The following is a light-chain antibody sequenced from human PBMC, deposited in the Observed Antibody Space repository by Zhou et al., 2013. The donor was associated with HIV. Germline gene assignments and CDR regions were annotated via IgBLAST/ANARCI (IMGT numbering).Light chain of an antibody. J-gene: IGKJ3*01. CDR2: GAS. CDR3: QQHDTLPLT. V-gene: IGKV1-6*01. Sequence: AIQMTQSPSSLSASVGDRITITCRASQDIHSDLGWYQQKPGKAPKLLIYGASNLQNGVPSRFSGSGSGTDFTFTISSLQPEDIAVYYCQQHDTLPLTFGPGTKVDIK. CDR1: QDIHSD.